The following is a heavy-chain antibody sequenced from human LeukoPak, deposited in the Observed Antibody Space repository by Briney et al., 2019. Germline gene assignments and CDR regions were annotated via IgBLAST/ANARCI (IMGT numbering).Heavy chain of an antibody. V-gene: IGHV1-58*02. CDR3: ASYPRSVDTPPFDY. J-gene: IGHJ4*02. D-gene: IGHD3-16*02. CDR2: IVVGSGNT. CDR1: GFTFTSSA. Sequence: SVKVSCKASGFTFTSSAMQWVRQARGQRLEWIGWIVVGSGNTNYAQKFQERVTITRDTSTTTAYMELSSLRSDDTAVYFCASYPRSVDTPPFDYWGQGTLVTVSS.